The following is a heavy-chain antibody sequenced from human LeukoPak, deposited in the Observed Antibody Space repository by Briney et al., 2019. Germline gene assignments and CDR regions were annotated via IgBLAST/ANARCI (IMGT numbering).Heavy chain of an antibody. Sequence: NPGGSLRLSCAASGFTFSSYSMNWVRQAPGKGLEWVSSISSSSSYIYYADSVKGRFTISRDNAKNSLYLQMNSLRAEGTAVYYCARDSRGYSGSYYGYWGQGTLVTVSS. CDR1: GFTFSSYS. CDR3: ARDSRGYSGSYYGY. CDR2: ISSSSSYI. V-gene: IGHV3-21*01. D-gene: IGHD1-26*01. J-gene: IGHJ4*02.